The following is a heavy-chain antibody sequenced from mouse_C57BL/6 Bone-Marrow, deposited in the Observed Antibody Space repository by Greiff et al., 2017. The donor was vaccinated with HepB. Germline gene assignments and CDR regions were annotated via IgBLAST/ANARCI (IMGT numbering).Heavy chain of an antibody. D-gene: IGHD1-1*01. CDR2: IDPNSGGT. CDR3: AREEELITTLVAPYFDY. Sequence: QVQLQQPGAELVKPGASVKLSCKASGYTFTSYWMHWVKQRPGRGLEWIGRIDPNSGGTKYNEKFKSKATLTVDKPSSTAYMQLSSLASEDSAVYNCAREEELITTLVAPYFDYWGQGTTLTVSS. J-gene: IGHJ2*01. V-gene: IGHV1-72*01. CDR1: GYTFTSYW.